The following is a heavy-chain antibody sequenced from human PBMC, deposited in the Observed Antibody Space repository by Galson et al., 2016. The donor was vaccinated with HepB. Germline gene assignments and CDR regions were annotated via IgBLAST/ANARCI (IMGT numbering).Heavy chain of an antibody. CDR2: IYPGDPDT. CDR1: GYSFTSHW. J-gene: IGHJ4*02. Sequence: QSGAEVKKPGDSLKVSCKGFGYSFTSHWIGWVRQMPGKGLEWMAIIYPGDPDTRYNLSFQGQVTISADKSISTAYLQWSSLRASDSAMYYCSRPVCLALADTHVDDWGQGTQVTVSS. CDR3: SRPVCLALADTHVDD. V-gene: IGHV5-51*01. D-gene: IGHD6-19*01.